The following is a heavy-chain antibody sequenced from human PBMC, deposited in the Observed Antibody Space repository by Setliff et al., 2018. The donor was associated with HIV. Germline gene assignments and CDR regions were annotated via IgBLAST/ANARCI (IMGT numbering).Heavy chain of an antibody. Sequence: PGGSLRLSCAASGFIVISNFMTWVRQAPGKGLDCVSTIYSGGSTYHADSVKGRFTLSRDTSKNTLFLQMNSLRPEDAAVYYCARVRLYNTALDYWGQGTLVTVSS. V-gene: IGHV3-53*05. CDR3: ARVRLYNTALDY. CDR1: GFIVISNF. CDR2: IYSGGST. D-gene: IGHD3-3*01. J-gene: IGHJ4*02.